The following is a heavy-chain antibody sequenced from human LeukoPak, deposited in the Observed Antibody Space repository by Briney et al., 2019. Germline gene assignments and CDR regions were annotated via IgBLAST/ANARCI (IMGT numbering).Heavy chain of an antibody. V-gene: IGHV4-59*01. CDR3: ARESDAVSFDY. Sequence: SETLSLTCTVSGGSISSYYWSWIRQPPGKGLEWIGYIYYSGSTNYNPSLKSRVTILVDTSKNQFSLKLSSVTAADTAVYYCARESDAVSFDYWGQGTLVTVSS. D-gene: IGHD3-22*01. CDR2: IYYSGST. J-gene: IGHJ4*02. CDR1: GGSISSYY.